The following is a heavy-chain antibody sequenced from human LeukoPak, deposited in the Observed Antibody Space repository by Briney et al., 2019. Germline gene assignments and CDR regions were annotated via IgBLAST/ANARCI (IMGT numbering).Heavy chain of an antibody. Sequence: PSETLSLTCTVSGGSISSSSYYWGWIRQPPGKGLEWIGSIYYSGSTYYNPSLKSRVTISVDTSKNQFSLKLSSVTAADTAVYYCARVMSFGELFTYYFDYWGQGTLVTVSS. D-gene: IGHD3-10*01. CDR2: IYYSGST. V-gene: IGHV4-39*07. CDR1: GGSISSSSYY. J-gene: IGHJ4*02. CDR3: ARVMSFGELFTYYFDY.